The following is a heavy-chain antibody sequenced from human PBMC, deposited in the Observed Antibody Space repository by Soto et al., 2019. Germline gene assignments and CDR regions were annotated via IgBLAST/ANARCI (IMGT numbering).Heavy chain of an antibody. CDR2: ISSSSSTI. V-gene: IGHV3-48*02. Sequence: VGSLRLSCAASGFTFSSYSMNWVRQAPGKGLEWVSYISSSSSTIYYADSVKGRFTISRDNAKNSLYLQMNSLRDEDTAVYYCARDGDCSSTSCYPSYYYYGMDVWGQGTTVTVSS. J-gene: IGHJ6*02. CDR1: GFTFSSYS. D-gene: IGHD2-2*01. CDR3: ARDGDCSSTSCYPSYYYYGMDV.